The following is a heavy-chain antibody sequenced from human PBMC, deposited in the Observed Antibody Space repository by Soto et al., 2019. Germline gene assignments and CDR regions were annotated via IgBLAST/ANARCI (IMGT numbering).Heavy chain of an antibody. D-gene: IGHD2-2*01. J-gene: IGHJ5*02. CDR3: ARPMMDCSSTSCFWFDP. CDR1: GGSISSYY. CDR2: IYYSGST. V-gene: IGHV4-59*08. Sequence: SETLSLTCTVSGGSISSYYWSWIRQPPGKVLEWFGYIYYSGSTNYNPSLKSRVTISVDTSKNLFSLKLSSVTAADTAVYYCARPMMDCSSTSCFWFDPWGQGTLVTVSS.